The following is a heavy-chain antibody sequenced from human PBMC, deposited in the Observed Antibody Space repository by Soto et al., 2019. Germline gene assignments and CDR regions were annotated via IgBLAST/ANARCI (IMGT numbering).Heavy chain of an antibody. D-gene: IGHD6-19*01. CDR1: GFSLRTSGVG. J-gene: IGHJ5*02. CDR2: IYWNDDK. Sequence: ESGPTLVTPXQTLTLTCIFSGFSLRTSGVGVGWIRQPPGKALEWLGFIYWNDDKRYSPSLKSRLTITKDTSKNQVVLTMTNMDPVDTATYYCAKSGSSGWYGWFDPWGQGTLVTVSS. V-gene: IGHV2-5*01. CDR3: AKSGSSGWYGWFDP.